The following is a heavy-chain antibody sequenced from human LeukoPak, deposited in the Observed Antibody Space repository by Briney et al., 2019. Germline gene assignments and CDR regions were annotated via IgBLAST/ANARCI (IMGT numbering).Heavy chain of an antibody. Sequence: SETLSLTCTVSGGPISNYYWSWIRQPPGKGLEWIGYIYYTGTAKSNPSLKSRVTTSIETSKNQFSLKLSSVTAADTAVYYCARARIADAFDIWGQGTMVTVSS. V-gene: IGHV4-59*01. CDR1: GGPISNYY. CDR2: IYYTGTA. J-gene: IGHJ3*02. D-gene: IGHD2-15*01. CDR3: ARARIADAFDI.